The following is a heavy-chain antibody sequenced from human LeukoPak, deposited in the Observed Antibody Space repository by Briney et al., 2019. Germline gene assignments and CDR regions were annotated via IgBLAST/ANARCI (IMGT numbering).Heavy chain of an antibody. Sequence: SETLSLTCTVSGYSISSGYYWGWIRQPPGKGLEWIGSIYHSGSTYYNPSLKSRVTISVDTSKNQFSLKLSSVTAADTAVYYCARNTNDALDIWGQGTMVTVSS. CDR1: GYSISSGYY. V-gene: IGHV4-38-2*02. J-gene: IGHJ3*02. CDR2: IYHSGST. CDR3: ARNTNDALDI.